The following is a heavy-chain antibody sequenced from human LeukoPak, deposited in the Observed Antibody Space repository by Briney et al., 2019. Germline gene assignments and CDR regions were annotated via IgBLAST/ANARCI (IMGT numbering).Heavy chain of an antibody. V-gene: IGHV3-15*01. Sequence: GGSLRLSCAASGFAFSDVWMTWVRQAPGKGLECVGFIQSKTDGGTTDSAAPVKGRFTVSRDDSKNTLYLQMNSLKTEDTAVYHCTTWSSQFYYWGQGTLVTVSS. J-gene: IGHJ4*02. CDR3: TTWSSQFYY. CDR1: GFAFSDVW. CDR2: IQSKTDGGTT. D-gene: IGHD6-6*01.